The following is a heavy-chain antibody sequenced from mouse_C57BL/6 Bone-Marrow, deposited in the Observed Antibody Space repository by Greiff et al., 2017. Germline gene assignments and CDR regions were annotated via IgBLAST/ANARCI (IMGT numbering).Heavy chain of an antibody. CDR3: ARPHYGSSYYFDY. D-gene: IGHD1-1*01. Sequence: EVKVVESGGGLVKPGGSLKLSCAASGFTFSDYGMHWVRQAPEKGLEWVAYISSGSSTIYYADTVKGRFTLSRDNAKNTLFLQMTSLRSEDTAMHYCARPHYGSSYYFDYWGQGTTLTVSS. CDR2: ISSGSSTI. J-gene: IGHJ2*01. CDR1: GFTFSDYG. V-gene: IGHV5-17*01.